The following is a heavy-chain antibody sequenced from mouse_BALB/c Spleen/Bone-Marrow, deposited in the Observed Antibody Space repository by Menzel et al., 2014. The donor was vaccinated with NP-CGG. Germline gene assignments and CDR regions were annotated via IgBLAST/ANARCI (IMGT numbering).Heavy chain of an antibody. CDR1: GYTFTSYW. CDR2: IYPGNSDT. CDR3: TKKASLLRPMDY. Sequence: EVQLQQSGTVLARPGASVKMSCKASGYTFTSYWMHWVKQRPGQGLEWIGAIYPGNSDTSYNQKFKGKAKLTAVTSTSTAYMKLSSLTNEESAVYYCTKKASLLRPMDYWGQGTSVTISS. J-gene: IGHJ4*01. D-gene: IGHD6-2*01. V-gene: IGHV1-5*01.